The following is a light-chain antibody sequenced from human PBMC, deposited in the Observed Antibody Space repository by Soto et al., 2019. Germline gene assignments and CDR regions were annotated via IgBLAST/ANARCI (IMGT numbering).Light chain of an antibody. Sequence: QSALTQPPSASGSLGQAVTISCTGTSSDVGGYNYVSWHQQHPGKAPKVMIYEVTKRPPGVPDRFSGAKSGNTASLTVSGLQAEHEADYYCRSFAGGGNPVLLGGGTKLTVL. J-gene: IGLJ2*01. CDR1: SSDVGGYNY. V-gene: IGLV2-8*01. CDR3: RSFAGGGNPVL. CDR2: EVT.